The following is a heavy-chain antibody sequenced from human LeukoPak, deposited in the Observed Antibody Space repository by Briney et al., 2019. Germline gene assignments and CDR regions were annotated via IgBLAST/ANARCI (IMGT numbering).Heavy chain of an antibody. Sequence: GGSLRLSCTASGFTFSSYWMHWVRQAPGKGLVWVSRINSDGSSTSYADSVKGRFTISRDNAKNTLYLQVNSLRAEDTAVYYCARGSSGWSLQTYYYYYGMDVWGQGTTVTVSS. D-gene: IGHD6-19*01. J-gene: IGHJ6*02. V-gene: IGHV3-74*01. CDR1: GFTFSSYW. CDR2: INSDGSST. CDR3: ARGSSGWSLQTYYYYYGMDV.